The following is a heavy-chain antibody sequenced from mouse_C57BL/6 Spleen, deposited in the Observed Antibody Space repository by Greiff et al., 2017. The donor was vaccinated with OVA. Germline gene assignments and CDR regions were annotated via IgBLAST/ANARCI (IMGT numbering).Heavy chain of an antibody. V-gene: IGHV1-15*01. Sequence: VQLQESGAELVRPGASVTLSCKASGYTFTDYEMHWVKQTPVHGLEWIGAIDPETGGTAYNQKFKGKAILTADKASSTAYMELRSLTSEDSAVYYCTRRLLRRYFDVWGTGTTVTVSS. CDR2: IDPETGGT. J-gene: IGHJ1*03. D-gene: IGHD1-1*01. CDR3: TRRLLRRYFDV. CDR1: GYTFTDYE.